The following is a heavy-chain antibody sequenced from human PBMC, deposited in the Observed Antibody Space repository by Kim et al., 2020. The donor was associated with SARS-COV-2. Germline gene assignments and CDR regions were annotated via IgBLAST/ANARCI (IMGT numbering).Heavy chain of an antibody. D-gene: IGHD3-22*01. J-gene: IGHJ6*02. V-gene: IGHV4-30-2*01. CDR1: GGSISSGGYS. CDR3: ARGGLTWTNKDYYYYYGMDV. CDR2: IYYSGST. Sequence: SETLSLTCAVSGGSISSGGYSWSWIRQPPGKGLEWIGYIYYSGSTYYNPSLKSRVTISVDRSKNQFSLKLSSVTAADTAVYYCARGGLTWTNKDYYYYYGMDVWGQGTTVTVSS.